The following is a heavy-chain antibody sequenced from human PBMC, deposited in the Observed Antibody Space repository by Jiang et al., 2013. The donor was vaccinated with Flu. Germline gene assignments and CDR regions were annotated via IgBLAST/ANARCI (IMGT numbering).Heavy chain of an antibody. CDR3: ARHLAMDI. V-gene: IGHV4-59*08. Sequence: GSGLVKPSETLSLTCTVSGGSMTVNHWSWIRQPPGKGLQWIGSISYSGSPMYNPSLQSRVTISIDTSNNQFFLDLSSVTAADTAIYYCARHLAMDIWGPRGPRSPSPQ. CDR2: ISYSGSP. J-gene: IGHJ6*01. CDR1: GGSMTVNH. D-gene: IGHD3-3*02.